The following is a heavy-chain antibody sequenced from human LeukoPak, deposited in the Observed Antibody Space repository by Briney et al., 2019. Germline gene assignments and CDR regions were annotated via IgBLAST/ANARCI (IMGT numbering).Heavy chain of an antibody. CDR3: ARSGGYVGYFDY. CDR1: GFTFSSYG. D-gene: IGHD5-12*01. V-gene: IGHV3-30*03. J-gene: IGHJ4*02. Sequence: PGGSLRLSCAASGFTFSSYGMHWVRQAPGKGLEWVAVISYGGSNKYYADSVKGRFTISRDNSKNTLYLQMNSLRAEDTAVYYCARSGGYVGYFDYWGQGTLVTVSS. CDR2: ISYGGSNK.